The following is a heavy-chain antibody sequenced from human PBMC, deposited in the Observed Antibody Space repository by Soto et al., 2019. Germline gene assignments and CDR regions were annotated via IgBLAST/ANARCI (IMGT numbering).Heavy chain of an antibody. CDR3: AKDSYRYCSSTSCYYYYYMDV. J-gene: IGHJ6*03. D-gene: IGHD2-2*01. Sequence: PGGSLRLSCAASGFTFSSYAMSWVRQAPGKGLEWVSAISGSGGSTYYADSVKGRFTISRDNSKNTLYLQMNSLRAEDTAVYYCAKDSYRYCSSTSCYYYYYMDVWGKGTTVTVSS. CDR2: ISGSGGST. CDR1: GFTFSSYA. V-gene: IGHV3-23*01.